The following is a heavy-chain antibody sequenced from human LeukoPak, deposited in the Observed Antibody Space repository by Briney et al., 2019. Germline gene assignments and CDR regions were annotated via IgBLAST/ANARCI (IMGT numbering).Heavy chain of an antibody. J-gene: IGHJ2*01. CDR3: ATGIIPPATAPDI. Sequence: GGSLRLSCAASGFSFSNAWMNWVRQAPGKGLEWVARIKSKPDGETIDYTAAVKGRFSISRDDSEDRLFLQMNSLKTDDSAVYYCATGIIPPATAPDIWGRGTLVTVSS. CDR2: IKSKPDGETI. V-gene: IGHV3-15*01. D-gene: IGHD2-2*01. CDR1: GFSFSNAW.